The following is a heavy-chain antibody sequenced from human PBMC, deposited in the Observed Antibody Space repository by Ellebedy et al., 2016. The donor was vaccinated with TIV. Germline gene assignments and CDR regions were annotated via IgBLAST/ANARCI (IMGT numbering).Heavy chain of an antibody. Sequence: ASVKVSCXASGYRFSSYGISWVRQAPGQGLEWMGKLNPSGGTVTYAQKFQDRVTMTRNTSISTAYMELNSLRSEDTAVYYCTRAYSNYDPYDYWGQGTLVTVSS. CDR1: GYRFSSYG. CDR3: TRAYSNYDPYDY. V-gene: IGHV1-8*02. CDR2: LNPSGGTV. D-gene: IGHD1-7*01. J-gene: IGHJ4*02.